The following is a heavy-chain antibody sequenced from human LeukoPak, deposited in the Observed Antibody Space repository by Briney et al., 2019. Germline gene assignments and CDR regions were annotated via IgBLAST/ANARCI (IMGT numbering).Heavy chain of an antibody. J-gene: IGHJ4*02. D-gene: IGHD2-21*01. Sequence: SETLSLTCTISGGSISSSSYYWGWIRQPPGKGLECIGSIYYSGSSYYNPSLKSRVTISVDTSKNQFSLKLSSVTAADTAVYYCARSALTYCGGDCYPYYFDYWGQGTLVTVSS. CDR3: ARSALTYCGGDCYPYYFDY. V-gene: IGHV4-39*07. CDR1: GGSISSSSYY. CDR2: IYYSGSS.